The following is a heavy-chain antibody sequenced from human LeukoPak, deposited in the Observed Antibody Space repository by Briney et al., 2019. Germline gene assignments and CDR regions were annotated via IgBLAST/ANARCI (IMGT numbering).Heavy chain of an antibody. V-gene: IGHV1-2*02. CDR2: INPNSGVT. CDR3: ARALAVAADFDY. Sequence: GASVKVSCKASGYSFIGYYMHWVRQAPGQGLEWMGWINPNSGVTTYPQTFQGRVTMTRDTSISTAYMELSRLRSDDTAVYYCARALAVAADFDYWGQGTLVTVSS. CDR1: GYSFIGYY. J-gene: IGHJ4*02. D-gene: IGHD6-19*01.